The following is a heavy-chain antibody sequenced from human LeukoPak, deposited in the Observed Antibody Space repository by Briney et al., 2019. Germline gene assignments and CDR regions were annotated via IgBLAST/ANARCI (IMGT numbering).Heavy chain of an antibody. CDR2: INPNSGGT. CDR3: ASDYYDSSGYYS. CDR1: GYTFTGYY. Sequence: GASVKVSCKASGYTFTGYYMHWVRQAPGQGLEWMGWINPNSGGTNYAQKIQGRVTMTRDTSISTAYMELSRLRSDDTAVYYCASDYYDSSGYYSWGQGTLVTVSS. D-gene: IGHD3-22*01. J-gene: IGHJ4*02. V-gene: IGHV1-2*02.